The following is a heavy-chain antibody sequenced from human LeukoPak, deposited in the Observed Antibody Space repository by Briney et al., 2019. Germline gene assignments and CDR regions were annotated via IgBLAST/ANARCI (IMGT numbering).Heavy chain of an antibody. CDR2: FDPEYGET. J-gene: IGHJ6*03. Sequence: ASVKVSCKVSGYSLTQLSMHWVRQAPGKGLEWMGGFDPEYGETIYAQKFQGTVTMTEDTSTGTAYMELSSLRSEAAAVYYCATAPGPYYDFWSGLNYYYYMDVWGNGTTVTVSS. CDR1: GYSLTQLS. CDR3: ATAPGPYYDFWSGLNYYYYMDV. V-gene: IGHV1-24*01. D-gene: IGHD3-3*01.